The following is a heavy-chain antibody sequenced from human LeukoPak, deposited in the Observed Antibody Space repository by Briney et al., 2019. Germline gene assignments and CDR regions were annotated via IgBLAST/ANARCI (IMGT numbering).Heavy chain of an antibody. D-gene: IGHD1-26*01. V-gene: IGHV3-11*04. Sequence: GGSLRLSCAASGFTFSDYYMSWIRQAPGKGLEWVSYISSSGSTIYYADSVKGRFTISRDNAKNSLYLQMNSLRAEDTAVYYCARLRCRIGIVGATRGSWFDPWGQGTLVTVSS. CDR2: ISSSGSTI. CDR3: ARLRCRIGIVGATRGSWFDP. CDR1: GFTFSDYY. J-gene: IGHJ5*02.